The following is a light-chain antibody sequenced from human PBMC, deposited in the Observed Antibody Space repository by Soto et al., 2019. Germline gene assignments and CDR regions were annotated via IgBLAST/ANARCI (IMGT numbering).Light chain of an antibody. CDR1: QSISSY. V-gene: IGKV1-39*01. Sequence: DIQMTQSPSSLSASVGDRVTITCRASQSISSYLNWYQQKPGKAPKLLIYAASSLQSGVSSRFSGSGSGTEFTLTISSLQPEDFATYYCQQYNSYPWTFGQGTKVDI. J-gene: IGKJ1*01. CDR2: AAS. CDR3: QQYNSYPWT.